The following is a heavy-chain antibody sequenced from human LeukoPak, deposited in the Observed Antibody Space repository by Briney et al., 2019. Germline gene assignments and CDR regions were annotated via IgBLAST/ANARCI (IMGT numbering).Heavy chain of an antibody. CDR2: ISANNGNT. V-gene: IGHV1-18*01. CDR1: GHTLRTYG. J-gene: IGHJ2*01. CDR3: AKEGGGSIWYFDL. Sequence: ASVKVSCKAPGHTLRTYGISWVRQAPGQGLERMGWISANNGNTNYAQKFQDRVTMTTDTSTSTAYMELRSLRSDDTAVYYCAKEGGGSIWYFDLWGRGTLVTVSS. D-gene: IGHD6-25*01.